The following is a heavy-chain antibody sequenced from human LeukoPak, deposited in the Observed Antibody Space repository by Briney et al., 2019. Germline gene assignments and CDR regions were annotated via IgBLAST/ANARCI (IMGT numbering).Heavy chain of an antibody. D-gene: IGHD2-2*01. Sequence: GGSLRLSCAASGFTFSSYSMNWVRQAPGKGLEWVASIISISSHIYYADPVKGRFTISRDNAKNSLYLQMNSLRAEDTAVYYCARTRAPSNGRVLYYMDVWGKGTTVTVSS. CDR1: GFTFSSYS. V-gene: IGHV3-21*01. CDR3: ARTRAPSNGRVLYYMDV. CDR2: IISISSHI. J-gene: IGHJ6*03.